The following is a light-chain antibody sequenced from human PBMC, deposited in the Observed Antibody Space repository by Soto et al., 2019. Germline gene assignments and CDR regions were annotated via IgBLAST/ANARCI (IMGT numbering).Light chain of an antibody. CDR2: EVS. CDR3: SSYTSSSTPGV. Sequence: QSALTQPAYVSGSPGQSITISCTGTSSDVGGYNYVSWYQQHPGKAPKLMIYEVSNRPSGVSNRFSGSKYGNTASLTISGLQAEDEADYYCSSYTSSSTPGVFGGGTKLTVL. CDR1: SSDVGGYNY. J-gene: IGLJ3*02. V-gene: IGLV2-14*01.